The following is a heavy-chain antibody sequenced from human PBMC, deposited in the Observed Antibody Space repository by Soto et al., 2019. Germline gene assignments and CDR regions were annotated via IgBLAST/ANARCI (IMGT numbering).Heavy chain of an antibody. CDR1: GFTFSSYG. J-gene: IGHJ6*02. CDR3: AREEIAAPLPSMGV. D-gene: IGHD6-6*01. V-gene: IGHV3-33*01. Sequence: PGGSLRLSCAASGFTFSSYGMHWVRQAPGKGLEWVAVIWYDGSNKYYADSVKGRFTISRDNSKNTLYLQMNSLRAEDTAVYYCAREEIAAPLPSMGVWGQGTTVTVSS. CDR2: IWYDGSNK.